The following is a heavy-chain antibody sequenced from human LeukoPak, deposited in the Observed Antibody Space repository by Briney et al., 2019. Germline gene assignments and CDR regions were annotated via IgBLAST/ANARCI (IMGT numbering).Heavy chain of an antibody. V-gene: IGHV4-39*07. Sequence: SQTLSLTCTVSGGSISSGSYYWSWIRQPAGKGLEWIGSIYYSGSTYYNPSLKSRVTISVDTSKNQFSLKLSSVTAADTAVYYCARDMYYDSSGPLNWYFDLWGRGTLVTVSS. CDR2: IYYSGST. J-gene: IGHJ2*01. CDR3: ARDMYYDSSGPLNWYFDL. D-gene: IGHD3-22*01. CDR1: GGSISSGSYY.